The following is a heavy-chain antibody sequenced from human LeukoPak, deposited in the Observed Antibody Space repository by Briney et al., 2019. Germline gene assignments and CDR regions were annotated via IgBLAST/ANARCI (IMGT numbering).Heavy chain of an antibody. J-gene: IGHJ5*02. CDR3: ARDVSSMFPNWFDP. D-gene: IGHD6-6*01. Sequence: SETLSLTCSVSGDSIISRTYYWTWIRQHPEKGLEWIGYIWNSGSTNYNPALKSRVTISVDTSKNQFSLKLTSVTAADTAIYYCARDVSSMFPNWFDPWGQGILVIVSS. CDR1: GDSIISRTYY. CDR2: IWNSGST. V-gene: IGHV4-31*03.